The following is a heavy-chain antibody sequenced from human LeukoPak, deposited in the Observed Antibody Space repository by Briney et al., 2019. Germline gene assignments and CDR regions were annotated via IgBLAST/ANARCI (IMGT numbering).Heavy chain of an antibody. D-gene: IGHD6-19*01. J-gene: IGHJ4*02. CDR2: IYYSGSGGT. CDR3: ARHAVYAGSGWSFDY. V-gene: IGHV4-59*08. Sequence: SETLSLTCTVSDGSISSDYWSWIRQPPGKGLEWIGYIYYSGSGGTNHNPSLKSRVTISVDTSKNQFSLNLSSMTAADTAVYYCARHAVYAGSGWSFDYWGQGTLVTVSS. CDR1: DGSISSDY.